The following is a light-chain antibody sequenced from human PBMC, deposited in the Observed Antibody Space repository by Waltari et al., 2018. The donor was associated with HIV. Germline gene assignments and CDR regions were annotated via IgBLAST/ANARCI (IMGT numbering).Light chain of an antibody. CDR3: RTWGTGIRV. J-gene: IGLJ2*01. Sequence: QLVLTQSPSASASLGASVKLTCPLSSAHSSYAIAWHQKQPVKGPRYLMKPNKQGSHSKGDGMPIRCSGSSAWAEPDLTIASLHAEDVADSDCRTWGTGIRVFGGGTKLTVL. V-gene: IGLV4-69*02. CDR2: PNKQGSH. CDR1: SAHSSYA.